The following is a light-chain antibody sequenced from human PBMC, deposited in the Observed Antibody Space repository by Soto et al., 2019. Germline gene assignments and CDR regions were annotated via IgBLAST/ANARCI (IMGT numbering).Light chain of an antibody. CDR3: CSYAGSGTPRYV. CDR2: HVT. J-gene: IGLJ1*01. CDR1: SSDIGHYDD. V-gene: IGLV2-14*03. Sequence: QSALTQPASVSGSPGQSLTISCPGTSSDIGHYDDVSWYQQHPGKAPKLMIYHVTYRPSGVSNRYSGSKSGNSASLTISGLQADDEADYYCCSYAGSGTPRYVFGTGTKVTVL.